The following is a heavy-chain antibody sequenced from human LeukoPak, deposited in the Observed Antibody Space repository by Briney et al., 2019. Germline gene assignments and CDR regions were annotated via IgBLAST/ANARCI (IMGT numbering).Heavy chain of an antibody. CDR2: ISDDGSKK. Sequence: GRSLRLSCAAPGFTFSIYAMHWARQAPGKGLEWVAVISDDGSKKYYADSVKGRFTISRDNSKNTLYLQMNSLGREDTAVYFCGREFSGDPDYWGQGTLVTVSS. CDR1: GFTFSIYA. V-gene: IGHV3-30*03. J-gene: IGHJ4*02. CDR3: GREFSGDPDY. D-gene: IGHD1-26*01.